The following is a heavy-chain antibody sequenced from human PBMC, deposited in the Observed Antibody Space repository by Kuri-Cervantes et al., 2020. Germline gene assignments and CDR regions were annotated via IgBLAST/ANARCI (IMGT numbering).Heavy chain of an antibody. CDR1: GGIFRNYA. CDR2: ISAYNGNT. CDR3: ARGPRGFSSRRYYFDF. Sequence: ASVKVSCKASGGIFRNYAINWVRQAPGQGLEWMGWISAYNGNTNYAQKLQGRVTMTTDTSTSTAYMELRSLRSDDTAVYYCARGPRGFSSRRYYFDFWGQGTLVTVSS. D-gene: IGHD2-2*01. J-gene: IGHJ4*02. V-gene: IGHV1-18*01.